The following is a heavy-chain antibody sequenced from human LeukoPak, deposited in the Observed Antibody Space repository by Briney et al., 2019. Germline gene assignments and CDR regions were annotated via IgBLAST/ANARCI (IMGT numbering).Heavy chain of an antibody. CDR3: AKSRSRSGWYYFDY. Sequence: GGSLRLSCAASGFTFDDYAMHCVRQAPGKGREWVSLISWDSCSTYYADSVRGRFTISRDNSKNSLYLQTSSLRAEDTALYYCAKSRSRSGWYYFDYWGQGTLVTVSS. CDR1: GFTFDDYA. J-gene: IGHJ4*02. D-gene: IGHD6-19*01. V-gene: IGHV3-43D*04. CDR2: ISWDSCST.